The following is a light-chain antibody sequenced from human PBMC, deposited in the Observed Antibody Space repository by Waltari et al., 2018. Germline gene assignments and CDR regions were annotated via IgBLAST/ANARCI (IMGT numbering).Light chain of an antibody. CDR3: QQYSSFSYT. CDR1: QSISSW. V-gene: IGKV1-5*03. J-gene: IGKJ2*01. Sequence: DIQMTQSPSTLSASVGDRVTITCRASQSISSWLAWYQQKPGKAPKVLIYVASNLEGGVPSRFGGSGAGTEFTLTISRLQPDDVATYYCQQYSSFSYTFGQGTKLEIK. CDR2: VAS.